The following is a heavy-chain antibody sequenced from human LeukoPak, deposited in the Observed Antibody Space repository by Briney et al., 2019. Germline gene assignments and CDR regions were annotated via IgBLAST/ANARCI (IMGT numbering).Heavy chain of an antibody. CDR1: GASISSGSYY. CDR3: AREIVVVPAATGYFDY. J-gene: IGHJ4*02. Sequence: PSETLSLTCTVSGASISSGSYYWGWIRQPAGKGLEWIGRIYTSGSTNYNPSLKSRVTMSVDTSKNQFSLKLSSVTAADTAVYYCAREIVVVPAATGYFDYWGQGTLVTVSS. CDR2: IYTSGST. D-gene: IGHD2-2*01. V-gene: IGHV4-61*02.